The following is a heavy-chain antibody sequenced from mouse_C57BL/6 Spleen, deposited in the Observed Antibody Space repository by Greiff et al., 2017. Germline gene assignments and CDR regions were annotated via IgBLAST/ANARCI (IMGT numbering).Heavy chain of an antibody. V-gene: IGHV3-4*01. Sequence: VQLKESGPALVKPSQTVSLTCTVTGYSITNGNHWWNWIRQVSGSKLEWIGCISSSGSTASNPSPKSRISITRDTTKNQVFLQLNSVTTEDIATYDCARDSNYYFDYWGQGTTLTVSS. D-gene: IGHD2-5*01. J-gene: IGHJ2*01. CDR1: GYSITNGNHW. CDR2: ISSSGST. CDR3: ARDSNYYFDY.